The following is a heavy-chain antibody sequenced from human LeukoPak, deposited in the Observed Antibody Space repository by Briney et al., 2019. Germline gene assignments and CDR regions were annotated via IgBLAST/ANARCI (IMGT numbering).Heavy chain of an antibody. CDR3: AKEYECLDS. Sequence: GGSLRLSCAASGFIFTDYGMSWVRQAPGKGLEWISGISGSGVNTDYADSVKGRFTISRDNSKNTIYLQMNSLRAGDTAVYYCAKEYECLDSWGQGTLVTVSS. CDR2: ISGSGVNT. CDR1: GFIFTDYG. D-gene: IGHD5/OR15-5a*01. V-gene: IGHV3-23*01. J-gene: IGHJ4*02.